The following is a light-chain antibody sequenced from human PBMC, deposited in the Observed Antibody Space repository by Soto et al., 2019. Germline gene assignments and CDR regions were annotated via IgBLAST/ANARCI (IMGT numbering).Light chain of an antibody. CDR3: QQYGHSLWT. CDR2: GAS. V-gene: IGKV3-20*01. Sequence: EIVLTQSPVTLSLSPGERGTLSCRASQSVSSSHLAWYQQKVGQAPRLLIYGASSRASGIPDRFSGSGSGTDFTLTISRLEPEDFAVYYCQQYGHSLWTFGQGTKVDIK. J-gene: IGKJ1*01. CDR1: QSVSSSH.